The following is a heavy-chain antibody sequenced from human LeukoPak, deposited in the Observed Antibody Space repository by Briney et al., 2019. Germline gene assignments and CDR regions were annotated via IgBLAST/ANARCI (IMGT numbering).Heavy chain of an antibody. CDR3: AREAVAGAFDL. J-gene: IGHJ5*02. CDR1: GFNFHEFY. Sequence: GGSLRLSCATSGFNFHEFYMSWIRQAPGKGLEWVADIGGSDNIVSYGVSVRGRFAISRDFATDSLYLQMDSLRAEDTAVYYCAREAVAGAFDLWGQGTLVTVSS. CDR2: IGGSDNIV. V-gene: IGHV3-11*01. D-gene: IGHD6-19*01.